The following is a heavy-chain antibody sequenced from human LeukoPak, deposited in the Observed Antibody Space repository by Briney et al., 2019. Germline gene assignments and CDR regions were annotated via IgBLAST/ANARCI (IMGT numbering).Heavy chain of an antibody. CDR2: ISSSGSTI. V-gene: IGHV3-48*03. Sequence: GGPLRLSCAASGFTFSSYEMNWVRQAPGKGLEWVSYISSSGSTIYYADSVKGRFTISRDNAKNSPYLQMNSLRAEDTAVYYCARVGDGYNYDFDYWGQGTLVTVSS. CDR1: GFTFSSYE. J-gene: IGHJ4*02. CDR3: ARVGDGYNYDFDY. D-gene: IGHD5-24*01.